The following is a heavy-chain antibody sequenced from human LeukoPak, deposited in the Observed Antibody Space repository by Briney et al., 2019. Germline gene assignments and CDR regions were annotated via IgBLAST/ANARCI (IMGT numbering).Heavy chain of an antibody. D-gene: IGHD3-9*01. Sequence: ASVTVSCKASGYTFTSSEINWARQAPGQGLEWMGWMNPNSGNTGYAQKFQGRVTMTRNISISTAYMELSSLRSEDTAVYYCTPRLGFDPWGQGTLVTVSS. J-gene: IGHJ5*02. CDR2: MNPNSGNT. CDR3: TPRLGFDP. CDR1: GYTFTSSE. V-gene: IGHV1-8*01.